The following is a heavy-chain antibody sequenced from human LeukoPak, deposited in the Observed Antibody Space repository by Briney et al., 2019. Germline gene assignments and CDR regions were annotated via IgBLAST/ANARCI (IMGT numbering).Heavy chain of an antibody. Sequence: ECISHISGTSNTIYYAASVKGRFTISRDNAKNSLDLQMSSLRAEDTAVYYCARDLGYLAWGRGTLVTVSS. CDR3: ARDLGYLA. CDR2: ISGTSNTI. J-gene: IGHJ5*02. V-gene: IGHV3-11*01. D-gene: IGHD1-1*01.